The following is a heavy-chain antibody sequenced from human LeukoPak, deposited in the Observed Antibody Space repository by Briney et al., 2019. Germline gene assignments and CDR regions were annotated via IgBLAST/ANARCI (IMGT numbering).Heavy chain of an antibody. Sequence: SETLSLTCAVYGGSFSGYCWSWIRQPPGKGLEWIGEINHSGSTNYNPSLKSRVTISVDTSKNQFSLKLSSVTAADTAVYYCARRLRYSSSWYHASWFDPWGQGTLVTVSS. D-gene: IGHD6-13*01. CDR2: INHSGST. V-gene: IGHV4-34*01. CDR1: GGSFSGYC. J-gene: IGHJ5*02. CDR3: ARRLRYSSSWYHASWFDP.